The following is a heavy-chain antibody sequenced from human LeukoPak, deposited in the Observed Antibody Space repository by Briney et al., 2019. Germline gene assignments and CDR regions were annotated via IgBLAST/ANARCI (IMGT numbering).Heavy chain of an antibody. Sequence: SETLSLTCTVSGGSISSYYWSWIRQPPGKGLEWIGYIYYSGSTNYNPSLKSRVTISVDTSKNQFSLKLSSVTAADTAVYYCARDRIAAAGQRLDYWGQGTLVTVSS. CDR1: GGSISSYY. D-gene: IGHD6-13*01. CDR2: IYYSGST. CDR3: ARDRIAAAGQRLDY. J-gene: IGHJ4*02. V-gene: IGHV4-59*01.